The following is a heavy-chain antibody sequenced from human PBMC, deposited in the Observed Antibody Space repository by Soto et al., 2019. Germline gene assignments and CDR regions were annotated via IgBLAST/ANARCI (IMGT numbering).Heavy chain of an antibody. D-gene: IGHD4-4*01. Sequence: EVQLVESGGGLVQPGGSLKLSCAASGFTFSGSAMHWVRQAPGKGLEWVGRIRSKPNNYATAYAASVKGRFTISRDDSTNTAYRQMDSLQTEETAVYYCTRDYTDTVRLAYWGQGTLVTVSS. CDR3: TRDYTDTVRLAY. V-gene: IGHV3-73*02. CDR2: IRSKPNNYAT. CDR1: GFTFSGSA. J-gene: IGHJ4*02.